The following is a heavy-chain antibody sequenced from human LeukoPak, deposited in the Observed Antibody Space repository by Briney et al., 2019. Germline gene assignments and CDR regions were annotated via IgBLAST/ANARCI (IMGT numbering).Heavy chain of an antibody. CDR1: GFTFSSHA. J-gene: IGHJ6*03. CDR3: ATDGTFGALDV. CDR2: ISYDGNNK. V-gene: IGHV3-30*04. Sequence: GGSLRLSCAASGFTFSSHAMHWVRQAPGKGLEGVAVISYDGNNKYYTDSVKGRFTISRDNSKNTLYLQMNSLRGEDTAVYYCATDGTFGALDVWGKGTTVTVSS. D-gene: IGHD6-13*01.